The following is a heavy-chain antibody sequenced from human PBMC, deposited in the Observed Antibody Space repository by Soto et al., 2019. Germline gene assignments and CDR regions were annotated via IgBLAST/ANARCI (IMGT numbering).Heavy chain of an antibody. V-gene: IGHV3-7*01. J-gene: IGHJ4*02. CDR1: GFNFSDFW. CDR3: ARGGGLTDY. Sequence: GGSLRLSCAASGFNFSDFWMNWVRQAPEKGLEWVANIKQDGSERYYVDSVRGRFTISRDNAKNSLYLQMNSLRAEDTAIYYCARGGGLTDYWGQGTLVTVSS. D-gene: IGHD3-16*01. CDR2: IKQDGSER.